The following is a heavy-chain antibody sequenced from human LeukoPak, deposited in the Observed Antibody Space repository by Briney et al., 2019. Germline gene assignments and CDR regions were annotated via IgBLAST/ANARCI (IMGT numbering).Heavy chain of an antibody. Sequence: GASVKVSCKASGYTFTGYYMHWVRQAPGQGLEWMGWINPNSGGTNYAQKFQVRVTMTRDTSISTAYMELSRLRSDDTAVYYCARDYYDSSGYYPDAFDIWGQGTMVTVSS. J-gene: IGHJ3*02. D-gene: IGHD3-22*01. CDR1: GYTFTGYY. V-gene: IGHV1-2*02. CDR3: ARDYYDSSGYYPDAFDI. CDR2: INPNSGGT.